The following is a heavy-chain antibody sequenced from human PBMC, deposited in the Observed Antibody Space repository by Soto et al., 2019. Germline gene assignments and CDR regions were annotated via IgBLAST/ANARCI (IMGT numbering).Heavy chain of an antibody. CDR1: GGTFSSYA. CDR3: ARHSSSWYYYYYGMDV. J-gene: IGHJ6*02. V-gene: IGHV1-69*13. Sequence: SVKVSCKASGGTFSSYAISWVRQAPGQGLEWMGGIIPIFGTANYAQKFQGRVAITADESTSTAYMELSSLRSEDTAVYYCARHSSSWYYYYYGMDVWGQGTTVTVSS. CDR2: IIPIFGTA. D-gene: IGHD6-13*01.